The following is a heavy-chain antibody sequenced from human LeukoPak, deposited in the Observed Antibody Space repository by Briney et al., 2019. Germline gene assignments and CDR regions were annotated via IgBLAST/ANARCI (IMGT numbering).Heavy chain of an antibody. CDR3: ARGTLYYYGLGSYSCFDY. CDR2: IYTSGST. V-gene: IGHV4-4*09. CDR1: GGSISSYY. Sequence: SETLSLTCTVSGGSISSYYWSWLRQPPGKGLEWIGYIYTSGSTNYNPSLKSRVTISVDTSKNQFSLKLSSVTAADTAVYYCARGTLYYYGLGSYSCFDYWGQGTLVTLPS. D-gene: IGHD3-10*01. J-gene: IGHJ4*02.